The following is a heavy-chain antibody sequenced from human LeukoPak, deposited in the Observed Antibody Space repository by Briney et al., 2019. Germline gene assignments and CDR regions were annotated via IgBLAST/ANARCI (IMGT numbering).Heavy chain of an antibody. D-gene: IGHD3-10*01. V-gene: IGHV5-51*01. J-gene: IGHJ6*03. CDR2: IYPGDSDT. CDR3: ARQNYYGSGSYYHYYYMDV. Sequence: GESLKISCKGSGYSFTSYWIGWVRQMPGKGLEWMGIIYPGDSDTRYSPSFQGQVTISADKSISTAYLQWSSLKASDTAMYYCARQNYYGSGSYYHYYYMDVWGKGTTVTVSS. CDR1: GYSFTSYW.